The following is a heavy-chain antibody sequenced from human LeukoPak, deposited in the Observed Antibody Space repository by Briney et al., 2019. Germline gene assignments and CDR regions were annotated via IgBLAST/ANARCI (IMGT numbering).Heavy chain of an antibody. CDR3: ARESYNSGSYYNDY. Sequence: ASVKVSCKASGYTFTSYGISWVRQAPGQGLVWMGWISVYNGNTNYAQKLQGRVTMTTDTSTSTAYMELRSLRSDDTALYYCARESYNSGSYYNDYWGQGTLVTVSS. CDR2: ISVYNGNT. D-gene: IGHD3-10*01. V-gene: IGHV1-18*01. J-gene: IGHJ4*02. CDR1: GYTFTSYG.